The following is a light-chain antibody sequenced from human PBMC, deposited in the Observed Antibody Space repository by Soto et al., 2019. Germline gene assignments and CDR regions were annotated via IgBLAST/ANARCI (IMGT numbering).Light chain of an antibody. CDR2: DNN. V-gene: IGLV1-40*01. CDR1: SSNIGAGYD. Sequence: QSVLTQPPSVSGAPGQTVTISCTGSSSNIGAGYDVHWYQQFPGTAPRLLIYDNNNRPSGVPDRFSGSKPGTLASLAITGLQAEDEAVYYCQSHDSRRSHSVFGGGTKLTVL. J-gene: IGLJ2*01. CDR3: QSHDSRRSHSV.